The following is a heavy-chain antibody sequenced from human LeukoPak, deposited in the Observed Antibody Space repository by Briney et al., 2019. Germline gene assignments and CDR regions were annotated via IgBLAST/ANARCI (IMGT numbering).Heavy chain of an antibody. D-gene: IGHD3-10*01. J-gene: IGHJ4*02. CDR2: INSDGSST. CDR3: AGGLFSPSGDY. Sequence: GGSLRLSCAASGFTFSSYTMNWVRQAPGKGLVWVSRINSDGSSTTYADSVKGRFAISRDNAKNTLYLQMNSLRAEDTAVYYCAGGLFSPSGDYWGQGILLPVSS. V-gene: IGHV3-74*01. CDR1: GFTFSSYT.